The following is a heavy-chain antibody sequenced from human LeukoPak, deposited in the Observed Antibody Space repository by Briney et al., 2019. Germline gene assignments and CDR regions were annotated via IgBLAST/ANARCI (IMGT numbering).Heavy chain of an antibody. CDR1: GFTFSSYS. D-gene: IGHD2-15*01. Sequence: GGSLRLSCAASGFTFSSYSMNWVRQAPGKGLEWVSSISSSSSYIYYADSVKGRFTISRGNAKNSLYLQMNSLRAEDTAVYYCARDAVGLSSCSDWGQGTLVTVSS. V-gene: IGHV3-21*01. J-gene: IGHJ4*02. CDR3: ARDAVGLSSCSD. CDR2: ISSSSSYI.